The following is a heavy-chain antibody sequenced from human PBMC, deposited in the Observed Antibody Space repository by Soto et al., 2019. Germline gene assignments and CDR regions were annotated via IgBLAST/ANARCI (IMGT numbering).Heavy chain of an antibody. Sequence: QVTLKESGPVLVKPTETLTLTCTVSGFSLSNARMGVSWIRQPPGKALEWLAHIFSNDEKSYSTSLKSRLTISKDTSKSQVVLTMTNKDPVDTATYYCARIEIFGVVNDYYGMDVWGQGTTVTVSS. CDR3: ARIEIFGVVNDYYGMDV. D-gene: IGHD3-3*01. J-gene: IGHJ6*02. V-gene: IGHV2-26*01. CDR2: IFSNDEK. CDR1: GFSLSNARMG.